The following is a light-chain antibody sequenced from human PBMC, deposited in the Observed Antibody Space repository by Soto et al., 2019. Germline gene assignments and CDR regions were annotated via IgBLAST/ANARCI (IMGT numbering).Light chain of an antibody. CDR2: GAS. CDR1: QSVSNDF. J-gene: IGKJ1*01. CDR3: RQYGSSPPRT. V-gene: IGKV3-20*01. Sequence: EGVWTQSRGILSLSPGERATLSCRGIQSVSNDFLAWYQQKPGQAPRLLIYGASTRATDVPDRFSGSGSGADFTLSISRLEPEDFAVYYCRQYGSSPPRTFGQGTMVDIK.